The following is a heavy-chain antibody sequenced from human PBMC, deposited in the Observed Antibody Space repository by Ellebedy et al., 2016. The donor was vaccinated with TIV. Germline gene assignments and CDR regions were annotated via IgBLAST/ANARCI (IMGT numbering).Heavy chain of an antibody. J-gene: IGHJ4*02. CDR1: GGSFSGYY. Sequence: GSLRLSXAVYGGSFSGYYWSWVRQPPGKGLEWIGEMNHSGSTSYNPSLESRVTISIDTSKNQFSLRLSSVTAADTAVYYCARGIYDVYHFDYWGQGTLVTVSS. D-gene: IGHD2-8*01. CDR2: MNHSGST. CDR3: ARGIYDVYHFDY. V-gene: IGHV4-34*01.